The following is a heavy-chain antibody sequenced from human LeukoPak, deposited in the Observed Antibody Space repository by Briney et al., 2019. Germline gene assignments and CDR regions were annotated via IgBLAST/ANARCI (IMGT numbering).Heavy chain of an antibody. D-gene: IGHD3-16*01. V-gene: IGHV1-2*02. CDR1: GYTFTDYY. Sequence: ASVKVSCKASGYTFTDYYMHWVRQAPGQGLEWMGWINPNSGVTNSAQKFQGRVTMTRDTSINTAYMELSSLRSDDTAVYYCARDLWGPRDAFDIWGQGTMFTVSS. J-gene: IGHJ3*02. CDR3: ARDLWGPRDAFDI. CDR2: INPNSGVT.